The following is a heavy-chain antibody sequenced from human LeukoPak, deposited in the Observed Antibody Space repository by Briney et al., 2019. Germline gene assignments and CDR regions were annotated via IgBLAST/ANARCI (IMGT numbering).Heavy chain of an antibody. Sequence: ASVKVSCKASGYTFTTYYIHWVRQAPGQGLEWMGLINPAGGSTTYAHKFQDRVTMTRGTSTSTVYMDLSSLRSEDTAVYYCAREFRITGTIQYNWFDPWGQGTLVTVSS. V-gene: IGHV1-46*01. CDR2: INPAGGST. CDR1: GYTFTTYY. J-gene: IGHJ5*02. D-gene: IGHD1-20*01. CDR3: AREFRITGTIQYNWFDP.